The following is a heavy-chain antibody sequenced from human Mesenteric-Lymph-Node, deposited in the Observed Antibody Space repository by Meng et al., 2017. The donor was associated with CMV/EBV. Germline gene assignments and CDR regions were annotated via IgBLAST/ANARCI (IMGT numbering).Heavy chain of an antibody. V-gene: IGHV4-34*01. D-gene: IGHD3-10*01. CDR1: GGSFSDYS. CDR2: INHGGTV. CDR3: ARGRSYYGSGHYFNY. J-gene: IGHJ4*02. Sequence: SGGSFSDYSWSWIRQPPGRRLEWIGEINHGGTVNYNPSLWSRVTMSVDTSKNHVPLKLTSATAADTAVYYCARGRSYYGSGHYFNYWGQGILVTVSS.